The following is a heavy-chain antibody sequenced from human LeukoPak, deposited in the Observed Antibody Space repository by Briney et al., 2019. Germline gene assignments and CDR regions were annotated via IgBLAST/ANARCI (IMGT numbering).Heavy chain of an antibody. D-gene: IGHD3-3*01. Sequence: GGSLRLSCAASGFTFSSYAMMWVRQAPGKGLDWVSTISVSGGSPNYADSVKGRFTISRDNSKNTLFLQMNSLRAEDTALYYCAKGLREYAFWSGYATWGQGTLVTVSS. CDR2: ISVSGGSP. CDR3: AKGLREYAFWSGYAT. V-gene: IGHV3-23*01. CDR1: GFTFSSYA. J-gene: IGHJ5*02.